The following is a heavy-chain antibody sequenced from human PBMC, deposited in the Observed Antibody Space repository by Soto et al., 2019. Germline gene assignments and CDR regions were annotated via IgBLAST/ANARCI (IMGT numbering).Heavy chain of an antibody. V-gene: IGHV4-30-4*01. Sequence: NPSETLSLTCAFSGDSISSGVYYWSWLRQPSGKGLERIGYIYDSGSTYYNPSLKSRVTISVDTSKDQFSLKLSSVTAADTAVYYCARGYYYDSSGPIGYFDLWGRGTLVTVSS. J-gene: IGHJ2*01. CDR1: GDSISSGVYY. D-gene: IGHD3-22*01. CDR3: ARGYYYDSSGPIGYFDL. CDR2: IYDSGST.